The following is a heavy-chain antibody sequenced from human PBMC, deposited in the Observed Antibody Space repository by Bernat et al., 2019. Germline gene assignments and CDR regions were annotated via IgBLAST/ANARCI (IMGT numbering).Heavy chain of an antibody. Sequence: QVQLQESGPGLVKPSQTLSLTCTVSGGSISSGGYYWSWIRQHPGKGLEWIGYIYYSGSTYYNPSLKSRVTISVDTSKNQFSLKLSSVTAADTVVYYCARSHYDYIWGSYRFELYFDYWGQGTLVTVSS. CDR3: ARSHYDYIWGSYRFELYFDY. CDR2: IYYSGST. D-gene: IGHD3-16*02. J-gene: IGHJ4*02. CDR1: GGSISSGGYY. V-gene: IGHV4-31*03.